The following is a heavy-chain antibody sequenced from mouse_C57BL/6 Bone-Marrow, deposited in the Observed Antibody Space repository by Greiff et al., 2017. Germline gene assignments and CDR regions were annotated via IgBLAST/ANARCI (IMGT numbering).Heavy chain of an antibody. D-gene: IGHD1-1*01. CDR1: GFNIKNTY. CDR3: ARGYDGSSPWCAY. Sequence: VQLQQSVAELVRPGASVKLSCTASGFNIKNTYMHLVKQRPEPGLEWIGRIAPSNGNTTYAPKFQGKATITADTSSNTAYLQLSSLTSEDTAIYYCARGYDGSSPWCAYWGQGTLVTVSA. V-gene: IGHV14-3*01. J-gene: IGHJ3*01. CDR2: IAPSNGNT.